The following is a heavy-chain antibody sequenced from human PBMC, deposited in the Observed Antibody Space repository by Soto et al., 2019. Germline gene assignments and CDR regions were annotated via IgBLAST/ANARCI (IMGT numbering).Heavy chain of an antibody. CDR3: VKDWTGNKCPCLDV. CDR1: GFTFNAPA. D-gene: IGHD2-8*02. CDR2: ISGDGKTT. V-gene: IGHV3-23*01. Sequence: EVQVLGSGGGLLQPGGSLRLSCVASGFTFNAPAMTWVRQGPGMGLEWTSTISGDGKTTHYADSVKGRFTVSRDNSKNTLSLQMNSLRAEDTATYYCVKDWTGNKCPCLDVWGQGTTVTVSS. J-gene: IGHJ6*02.